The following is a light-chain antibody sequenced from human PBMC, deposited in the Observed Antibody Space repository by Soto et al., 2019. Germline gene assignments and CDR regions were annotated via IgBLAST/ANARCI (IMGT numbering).Light chain of an antibody. Sequence: EIVLTQSPATLSLSPGERATLSCRASQSVSSYLAWYQQKPGQAPRLLIYDASNRATGIPARFSGGGSGTDFTLTISSLETEDFAVYYCQQRSNWLLTFGQGTRLEIK. CDR3: QQRSNWLLT. CDR2: DAS. V-gene: IGKV3-11*01. J-gene: IGKJ5*01. CDR1: QSVSSY.